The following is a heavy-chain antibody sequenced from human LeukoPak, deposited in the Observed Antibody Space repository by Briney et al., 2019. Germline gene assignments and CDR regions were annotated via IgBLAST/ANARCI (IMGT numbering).Heavy chain of an antibody. Sequence: PGGSLRLSCAASGFTFSSYAMSWVRQAPGKGLEWVSAISGSGGSTYYADSVKGRFTISRDNSKNTLYLQMNSLRAEDTAVYYCAKSAVYSSSRGDNWFDPWGQGTLVTVSS. D-gene: IGHD6-13*01. V-gene: IGHV3-23*01. CDR1: GFTFSSYA. CDR3: AKSAVYSSSRGDNWFDP. J-gene: IGHJ5*02. CDR2: ISGSGGST.